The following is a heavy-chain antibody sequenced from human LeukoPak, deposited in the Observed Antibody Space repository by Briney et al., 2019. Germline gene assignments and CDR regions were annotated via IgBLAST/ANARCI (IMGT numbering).Heavy chain of an antibody. V-gene: IGHV4-34*01. CDR2: INHSGST. Sequence: SETLSLTCAVYGGSFSGYYWSWIRQPPGKGLEWIGEINHSGSTNYNPSLKSRVTISVDTSKNQFSLKLSSVTAADTAVYYCASSDYYGSGSYYTLDYWGQGTLVTVSS. CDR1: GGSFSGYY. CDR3: ASSDYYGSGSYYTLDY. J-gene: IGHJ4*02. D-gene: IGHD3-10*01.